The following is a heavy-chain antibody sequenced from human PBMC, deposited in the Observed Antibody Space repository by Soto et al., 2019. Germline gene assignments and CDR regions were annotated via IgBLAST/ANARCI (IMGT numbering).Heavy chain of an antibody. CDR3: ARVVPGAEAWFGP. J-gene: IGHJ5*02. Sequence: QVQLVQSGGEVKRPGASVKVSCKTSGYTFSNYGITWVRQAPGQPLEWLGWISLYSDGTNYAQKFQGRGSQTTDTSTTTAYMELRSLGSGGTAVYYCARVVPGAEAWFGPWGQGTLVNVSS. CDR2: ISLYSDGT. CDR1: GYTFSNYG. V-gene: IGHV1-18*01. D-gene: IGHD2-2*01.